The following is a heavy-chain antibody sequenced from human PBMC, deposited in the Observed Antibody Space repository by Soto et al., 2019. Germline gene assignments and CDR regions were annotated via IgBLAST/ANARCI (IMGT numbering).Heavy chain of an antibody. Sequence: PXGSLRLSCAASGFTFSSYGMHWVRQAPGKGLEWVAVISYDGSNKYYADSVKGRFTISRDNSKNTLYLQMNSLRAEDTAVYYCAKDWRSSGYHYFDYWGQGTLVTVSS. CDR2: ISYDGSNK. CDR1: GFTFSSYG. V-gene: IGHV3-30*18. CDR3: AKDWRSSGYHYFDY. J-gene: IGHJ4*02. D-gene: IGHD3-22*01.